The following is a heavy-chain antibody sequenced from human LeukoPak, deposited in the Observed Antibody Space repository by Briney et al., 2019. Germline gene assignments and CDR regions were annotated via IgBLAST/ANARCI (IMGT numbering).Heavy chain of an antibody. CDR2: LRGNDET. CDR1: GFTVSSNY. J-gene: IGHJ4*02. CDR3: ARASWVSDPDAVR. D-gene: IGHD3-10*01. Sequence: PGGSLRLSCAASGFTVSSNYMSWVRQAPARGPEWVSSLRGNDETFYADSVKGRFTLSRDDSRNTVYLQLNNLRVEDTAIYYCARASWVSDPDAVRWGQGTQVTVSS. V-gene: IGHV3-53*01.